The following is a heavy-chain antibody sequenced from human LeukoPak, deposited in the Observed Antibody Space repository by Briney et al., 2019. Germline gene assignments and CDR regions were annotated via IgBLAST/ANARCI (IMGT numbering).Heavy chain of an antibody. J-gene: IGHJ4*02. CDR3: ARDDYYGSGSYGH. V-gene: IGHV1-8*02. Sequence: ASVKVSCKASGYTFTSYDINWVRQATGQGLEWMGWMNPNSGNTGYAQKFQGRVTMTTDTSTSTAYMELRSLRSDDTAVYYCARDDYYGSGSYGHWGQGTLVTVSS. D-gene: IGHD3-10*01. CDR1: GYTFTSYD. CDR2: MNPNSGNT.